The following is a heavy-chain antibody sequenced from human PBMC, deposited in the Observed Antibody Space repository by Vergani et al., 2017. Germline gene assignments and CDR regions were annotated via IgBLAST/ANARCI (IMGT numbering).Heavy chain of an antibody. CDR3: ARLTGITQRGYFDY. D-gene: IGHD7-27*01. CDR1: GGTFSSYA. CDR2: INPNSGGT. J-gene: IGHJ4*02. V-gene: IGHV1-2*02. Sequence: QVQLVQSGAEVKKPGSSVKVSCKASGGTFSSYAISWVRQAPGQGLEWMGGINPNSGGTNYAQKFQGRVTMTRDTSISTAYMELSRLRSDDTAVYYCARLTGITQRGYFDYWGQGTLVTVSS.